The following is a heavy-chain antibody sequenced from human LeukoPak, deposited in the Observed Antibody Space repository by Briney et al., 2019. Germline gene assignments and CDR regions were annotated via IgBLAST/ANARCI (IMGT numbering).Heavy chain of an antibody. V-gene: IGHV1-18*01. J-gene: IGHJ5*02. D-gene: IGHD2-2*01. Sequence: GASVKVSCKVSGYTLTELSMHWVRQAPGQGLEWMGWISAYNGNTNYAQKLQGRVTMTTDTSTSTAYMELRSLRSDDTAVYYCARYCSSTSCYSTGLGNWFDPWGQGTLVTVSS. CDR2: ISAYNGNT. CDR3: ARYCSSTSCYSTGLGNWFDP. CDR1: GYTLTELS.